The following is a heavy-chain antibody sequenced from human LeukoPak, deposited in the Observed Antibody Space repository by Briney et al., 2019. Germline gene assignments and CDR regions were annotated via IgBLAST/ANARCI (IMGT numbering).Heavy chain of an antibody. J-gene: IGHJ4*02. CDR3: AKDGRGYSHYFDY. Sequence: GGSLRLSCAASGFTFSNYAMNWVRQAPGKGLEWVSTISGSGGSTYYADSAKGRFTISRDNSKNTPYLQMNSLRAEDTAVYYCAKDGRGYSHYFDYWGQGTLVTVSS. CDR2: ISGSGGST. V-gene: IGHV3-23*01. CDR1: GFTFSNYA. D-gene: IGHD5-18*01.